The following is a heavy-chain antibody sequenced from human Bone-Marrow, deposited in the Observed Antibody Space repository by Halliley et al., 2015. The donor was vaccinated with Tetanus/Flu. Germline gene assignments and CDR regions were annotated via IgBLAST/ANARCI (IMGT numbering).Heavy chain of an antibody. CDR3: ARGSAMGTGFYFDY. CDR2: LYPGDSET. V-gene: IGHV5-51*01. Sequence: GFLYPGDSETQYSPAFQGQLTISAEPSNNPAYLGWSSRKASDTAMYYCARGSAMGTGFYFDYWGQGTLVTVSS. D-gene: IGHD2-21*02. J-gene: IGHJ4*02.